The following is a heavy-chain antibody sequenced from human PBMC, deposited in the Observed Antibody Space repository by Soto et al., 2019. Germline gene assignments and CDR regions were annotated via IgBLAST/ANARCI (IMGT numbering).Heavy chain of an antibody. J-gene: IGHJ6*02. V-gene: IGHV5-10-1*01. D-gene: IGHD2-15*01. CDR1: GYIFTNYW. Sequence: PGESLKISCKGSGYIFTNYWISWVRQMPGKGLEWMGRIDPSESYTKYSPSFQGHVSISADKSISTAYLQWSSLKASDTAIYYCAQDKVDVWGQGTTVTVSS. CDR3: AQDKVDV. CDR2: IDPSESYT.